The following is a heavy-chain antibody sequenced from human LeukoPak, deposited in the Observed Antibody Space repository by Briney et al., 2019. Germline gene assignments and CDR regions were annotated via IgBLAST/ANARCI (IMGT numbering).Heavy chain of an antibody. D-gene: IGHD4-11*01. J-gene: IGHJ4*02. CDR1: GYAFTSYY. Sequence: ASVKVSCKASGYAFTSYYMHWVRQAPGQGLEWMGIINPSGGSTSYAQKFQGRVTMTRDTSTSTVYMELSSLRSEDTAVYYCARDRTTVRDFDYWGQGTLVTVSS. CDR3: ARDRTTVRDFDY. CDR2: INPSGGST. V-gene: IGHV1-46*01.